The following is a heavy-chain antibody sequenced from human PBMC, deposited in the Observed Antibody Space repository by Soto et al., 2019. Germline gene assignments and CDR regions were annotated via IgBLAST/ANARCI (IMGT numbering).Heavy chain of an antibody. CDR3: ARGSHVLRYFSY. Sequence: QVQLQQWGAGLLKPSETLSLTCAVYGGSFSGYYWSWIRQPPGKGLEWIGEINHSGSTNYNPSLKSRVTISVDTSKNQFSLKLSSVTAADTAVYYCARGSHVLRYFSYWGQGTLVTVSS. D-gene: IGHD3-9*01. CDR2: INHSGST. J-gene: IGHJ4*02. CDR1: GGSFSGYY. V-gene: IGHV4-34*01.